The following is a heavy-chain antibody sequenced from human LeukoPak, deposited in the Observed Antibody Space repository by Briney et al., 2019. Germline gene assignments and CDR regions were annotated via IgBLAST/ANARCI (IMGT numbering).Heavy chain of an antibody. CDR3: ARDLYYGSGSYDKIDY. D-gene: IGHD3-10*01. CDR1: GFTFSSYS. J-gene: IGHJ4*02. V-gene: IGHV3-21*01. CDR2: ISSSSSYI. Sequence: GGSLRLSCAASGFTFSSYSMNWARQAPGKGLEWVSSISSSSSYIYYADSVKGRFTISRDNAKNSLYLQMNSLRAEDTAVYYCARDLYYGSGSYDKIDYWGQGTLVTVSS.